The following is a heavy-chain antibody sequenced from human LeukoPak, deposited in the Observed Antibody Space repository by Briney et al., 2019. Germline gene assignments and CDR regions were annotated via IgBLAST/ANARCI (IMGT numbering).Heavy chain of an antibody. CDR3: ARGIGSYCGGDCSTPT. V-gene: IGHV1-8*01. Sequence: ASVKVSSKASGYTFTSYDINWVRQATGQGLEWMGWMNPNSGNTGYAQKFQGRVTMTRNTSISTAYMELSSLRPEDTAVYYCARGIGSYCGGDCSTPTWGQGTLVTVSS. CDR2: MNPNSGNT. CDR1: GYTFTSYD. J-gene: IGHJ5*02. D-gene: IGHD2-21*02.